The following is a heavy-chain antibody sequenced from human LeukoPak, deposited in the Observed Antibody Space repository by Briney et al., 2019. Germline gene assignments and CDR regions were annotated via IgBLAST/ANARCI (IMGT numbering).Heavy chain of an antibody. Sequence: SETLSLTCAVSGGSFIGYHWNWIRQPPGKGLEWIGEINHSGSTNYNPSLKSRVTISVDTSKNQFSLRLRSVTAADTAVYYCARDPTTVITTPYYFDDWGQETLVTVST. CDR1: GGSFIGYH. D-gene: IGHD4-23*01. CDR2: INHSGST. CDR3: ARDPTTVITTPYYFDD. V-gene: IGHV4-34*01. J-gene: IGHJ4*02.